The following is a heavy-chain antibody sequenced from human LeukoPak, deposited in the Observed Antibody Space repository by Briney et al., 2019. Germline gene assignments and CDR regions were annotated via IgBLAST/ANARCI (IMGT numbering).Heavy chain of an antibody. V-gene: IGHV3-23*01. CDR3: AKEPDGDYGSYFDY. Sequence: GGSLRLSCTASGFTFSSYAMSWVSQAPGRGLVWVSAISGSGGSTYYADSVKGRFTISRDNSKNTLYLQMNSLRAEDTAVYYCAKEPDGDYGSYFDYWGQGTLVTVSS. CDR1: GFTFSSYA. D-gene: IGHD4-17*01. J-gene: IGHJ4*02. CDR2: ISGSGGST.